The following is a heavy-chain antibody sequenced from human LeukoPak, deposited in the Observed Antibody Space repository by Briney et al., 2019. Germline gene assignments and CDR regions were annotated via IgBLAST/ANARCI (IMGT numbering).Heavy chain of an antibody. D-gene: IGHD2-2*01. CDR1: GFSLSTSGVG. J-gene: IGHJ4*02. CDR2: IYWDDDK. CDR3: AHIDLTPIYCSSTSCYWDY. V-gene: IGHV2-5*02. Sequence: SGPTLVKPTQTLTLTCTFSGFSLSTSGVGVGWIRQPPGKALEWLALIYWDDDKRYSPSLKSRLTITKDTSKNQVVLTMTNMDPVDTATYYCAHIDLTPIYCSSTSCYWDYWGQGTLVTVSS.